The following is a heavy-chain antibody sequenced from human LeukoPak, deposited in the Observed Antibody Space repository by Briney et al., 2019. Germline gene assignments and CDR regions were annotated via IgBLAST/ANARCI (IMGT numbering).Heavy chain of an antibody. J-gene: IGHJ3*02. CDR3: ARARYVNSFYAFDI. CDR1: GGSISSYY. V-gene: IGHV4-59*01. CDR2: LSKSGNT. Sequence: SETLSLTCTVSGGSISSYYWSWIRLPPGKGLEWIGYLSKSGNTNYSPSLKSRVTIFGGTSKNQFFLKLSSVTAADTAVYYCARARYVNSFYAFDIWGQGTLVTVSS. D-gene: IGHD3-9*01.